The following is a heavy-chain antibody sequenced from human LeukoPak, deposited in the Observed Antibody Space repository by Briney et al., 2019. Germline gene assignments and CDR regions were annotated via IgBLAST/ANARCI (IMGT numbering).Heavy chain of an antibody. CDR2: ISAYNGNT. D-gene: IGHD5-12*01. CDR3: ARDGSRGGYRAYFDY. J-gene: IGHJ4*02. Sequence: GASVKVSCKASGYTFTSYGISWVRQAPGQGLEWMGWISAYNGNTNYAQKFQGRVTITADESTSTAYMELSSLRSEDTAVYYCARDGSRGGYRAYFDYWGQGTLVTVSS. V-gene: IGHV1-18*01. CDR1: GYTFTSYG.